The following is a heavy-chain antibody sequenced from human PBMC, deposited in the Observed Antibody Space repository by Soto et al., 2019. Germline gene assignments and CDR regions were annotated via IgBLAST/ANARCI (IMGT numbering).Heavy chain of an antibody. V-gene: IGHV4-31*03. CDR3: ALNKSWFEP. CDR1: GGSISSGGYY. Sequence: SETLSLTCTFSGGSISSGGYYWSWIRQHPGKGLEWIGYIYYTGSTYYNPSLKSRVTISVDTSMNQFSLKLTSVTAADTAVYYCALNKSWFEPLGQGTLVRVSS. CDR2: IYYTGST. J-gene: IGHJ5*02.